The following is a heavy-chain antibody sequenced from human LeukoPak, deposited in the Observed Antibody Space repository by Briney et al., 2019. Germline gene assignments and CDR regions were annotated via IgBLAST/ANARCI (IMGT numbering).Heavy chain of an antibody. CDR1: GFTFSSDA. Sequence: GGSLRFSCAASGFTFSSDAMSWVRQAPGKGLEWVSGISGSGGDSHYADSVKGRFTISKDDSKNTLYLRMNSLRVEDTAVYYCAKGWQQLGFDSWGQGTLVTVSS. D-gene: IGHD6-13*01. J-gene: IGHJ4*02. CDR2: ISGSGGDS. V-gene: IGHV3-23*01. CDR3: AKGWQQLGFDS.